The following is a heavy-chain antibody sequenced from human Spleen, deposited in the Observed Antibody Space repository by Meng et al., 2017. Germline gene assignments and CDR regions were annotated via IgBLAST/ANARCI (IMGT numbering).Heavy chain of an antibody. CDR3: AREQYYYDSSGYSP. D-gene: IGHD3-22*01. CDR1: GYTFRTYG. Sequence: QVQRVQSGSEVKEPGASVNISCKTSGYTFRTYGVTWVRQAPGQGLEWLGWINTNTGNPTYAQGFTGRFVFSLDTSVSTAYLQISSLKAEDTAVYYCAREQYYYDSSGYSPWGQGTLVTVSS. CDR2: INTNTGNP. V-gene: IGHV7-4-1*02. J-gene: IGHJ5*02.